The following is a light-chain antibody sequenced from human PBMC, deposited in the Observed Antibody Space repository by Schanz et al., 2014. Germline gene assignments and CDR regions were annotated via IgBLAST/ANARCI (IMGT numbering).Light chain of an antibody. Sequence: DIVMTQSPDSLPVSLGERATIHCKSSQTLLSSSTNKNYLAWYQQKPGQSPKLLIYWASTREPGVPDRFSGSGSGTDFTLSITSLQAEDVAVYYWQQYYSIPLTFGGGTKVEIK. CDR3: QQYYSIPLT. CDR2: WAS. V-gene: IGKV4-1*01. CDR1: QTLLSSSTNKNY. J-gene: IGKJ4*01.